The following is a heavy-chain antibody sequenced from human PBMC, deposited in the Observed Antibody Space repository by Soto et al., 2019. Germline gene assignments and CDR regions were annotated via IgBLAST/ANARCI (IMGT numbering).Heavy chain of an antibody. Sequence: GGSLRLSCAASGFTFSSYGMHWVRQAPGKGLEWVAVIKYDGSNKYYADSVKGRFTISRDNSKNTLYLQMNSLRAEDTAVYYCACGPPGGVILYYMDVWGKGTTVTVSS. CDR2: IKYDGSNK. J-gene: IGHJ6*03. CDR3: ACGPPGGVILYYMDV. V-gene: IGHV3-30*03. D-gene: IGHD3-16*02. CDR1: GFTFSSYG.